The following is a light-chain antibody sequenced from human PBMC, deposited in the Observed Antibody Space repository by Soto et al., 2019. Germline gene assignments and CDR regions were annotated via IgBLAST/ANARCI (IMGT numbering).Light chain of an antibody. CDR3: QQYVGSSRT. Sequence: EIVLTQSPATLSLSPCEGATLSCRASQSVSSYLAWYQQKPGQAPRLLIYDASNRATGIPARFSGSGSGTDFTLTISSLEPEDFAVYHCQQYVGSSRTFGQGTKVDIK. CDR2: DAS. V-gene: IGKV3-11*01. CDR1: QSVSSY. J-gene: IGKJ1*01.